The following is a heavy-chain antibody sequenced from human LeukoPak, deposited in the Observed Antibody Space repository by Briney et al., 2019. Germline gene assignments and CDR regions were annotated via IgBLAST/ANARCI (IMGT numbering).Heavy chain of an antibody. D-gene: IGHD5-12*01. J-gene: IGHJ4*02. V-gene: IGHV1-24*01. CDR3: ALGIVAATTLFDY. CDR2: FDPEDGES. Sequence: ASVKVSCKVSGYTLSDLAMHWVRQAPGKGLEWLGGFDPEDGESIYPQKLQGRVTMTEDTSTDTAYMELRRLTSEDTAIYCCALGIVAATTLFDYWGQGTLVTVSS. CDR1: GYTLSDLA.